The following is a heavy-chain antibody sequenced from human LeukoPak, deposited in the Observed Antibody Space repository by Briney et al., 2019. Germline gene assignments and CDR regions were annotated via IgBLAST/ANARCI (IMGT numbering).Heavy chain of an antibody. D-gene: IGHD4-17*01. V-gene: IGHV3-30-3*01. CDR3: ARVRAVTTGGFDY. CDR1: GFTFSSYA. J-gene: IGHJ4*02. Sequence: GGSLRLSCAASGFTFSSYAMHWVRQAPGKGLEWVAVISYDGSNKYYADSVEGRFTISRDNSKNTLYLQMNSLRAEDTAVYYCARVRAVTTGGFDYWGQGTLVTVSS. CDR2: ISYDGSNK.